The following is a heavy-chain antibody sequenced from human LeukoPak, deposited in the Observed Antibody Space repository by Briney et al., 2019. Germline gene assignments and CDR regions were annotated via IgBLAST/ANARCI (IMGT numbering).Heavy chain of an antibody. CDR1: GDRFTNYW. J-gene: IGHJ5*02. D-gene: IGHD3-10*01. CDR3: ARRPLRSQNWFSP. CDR2: IYPGDSDT. V-gene: IGHV5-51*01. Sequence: GESLKISCKGSGDRFTNYWIGWVRQMPGKSLEWMGIIYPGDSDTRYSPSFQGHVTISADRATSTAYLQWTSLKASDSGMYYCARRPLRSQNWFSPWGQGTLVTVSS.